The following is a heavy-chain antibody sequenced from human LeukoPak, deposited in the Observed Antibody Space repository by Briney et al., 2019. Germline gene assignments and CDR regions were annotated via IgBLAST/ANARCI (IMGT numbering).Heavy chain of an antibody. Sequence: SETLSLTCTVSGGSISSYYWSWIRQPPGKGLEWIGYIYYSGSTNYNPSLKSRVTISVDTSKNQFSLKLSSVTAADTAVYYCARTTAAYYYYGMDVWGQGTTVTVPS. J-gene: IGHJ6*02. CDR3: ARTTAAYYYYGMDV. V-gene: IGHV4-59*01. CDR1: GGSISSYY. CDR2: IYYSGST. D-gene: IGHD4-11*01.